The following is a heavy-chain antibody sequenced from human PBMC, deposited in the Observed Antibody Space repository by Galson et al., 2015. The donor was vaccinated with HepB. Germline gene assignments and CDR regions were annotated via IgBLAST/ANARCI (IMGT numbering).Heavy chain of an antibody. CDR3: ARDRRPYCGGDCSPWFDP. V-gene: IGHV3-33*08. CDR2: IWYDGSNK. Sequence: SLRLSCAASGFTFSSYGMHWVRQVPGKGLEWVAVIWYDGSNKYYADSVKGRFTISRDNSKNTLYLQMNSLRAEDTAVYYCARDRRPYCGGDCSPWFDPWGQGTLVTVSS. J-gene: IGHJ5*02. CDR1: GFTFSSYG. D-gene: IGHD2-21*02.